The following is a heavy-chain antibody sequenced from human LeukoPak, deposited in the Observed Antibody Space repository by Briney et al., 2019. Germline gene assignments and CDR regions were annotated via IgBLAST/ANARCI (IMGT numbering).Heavy chain of an antibody. V-gene: IGHV4-59*08. D-gene: IGHD2-15*01. CDR2: ISDSGST. CDR3: ARYCNGGSCEGNWFDP. Sequence: KTSETLSLTCTVSGGSISTYYWSWIRQPPGKGLEWIGYISDSGSTNYNPSLKSRVTMSIDTSKNQFSLRLTSVTAADTAVYYCARYCNGGSCEGNWFDPWGQGTLATVSS. CDR1: GGSISTYY. J-gene: IGHJ5*02.